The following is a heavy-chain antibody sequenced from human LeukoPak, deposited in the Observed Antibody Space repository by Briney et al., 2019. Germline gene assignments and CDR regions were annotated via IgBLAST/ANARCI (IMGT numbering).Heavy chain of an antibody. D-gene: IGHD5-18*01. CDR2: INHSGST. CDR1: GGSFSGYY. V-gene: IGHV4-34*01. Sequence: SETLSLTCAVYGGSFSGYYWSWIRQPPGKGLEWIGEINHSGSTKYNPSLKSRVTMSVDMSKNRLSLRLTSVTAADTAVYYCARSGYSYDSAVYWNFDLWGRGTLVTVSS. J-gene: IGHJ2*01. CDR3: ARSGYSYDSAVYWNFDL.